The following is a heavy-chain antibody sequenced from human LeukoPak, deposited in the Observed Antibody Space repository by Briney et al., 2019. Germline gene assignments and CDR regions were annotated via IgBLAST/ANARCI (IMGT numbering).Heavy chain of an antibody. D-gene: IGHD2-2*01. CDR1: GFTFDDYG. CDR2: INWNGGNT. CDR3: ARQTVAPGFNYYFYMDV. J-gene: IGHJ6*03. Sequence: GGSLRLSCAASGFTFDDYGMTWVRQAPGKGLEWVSGINWNGGNTGYVDSVKGRFTISRDNAKKSLYLQMNSLRAEDTAFYYCARQTVAPGFNYYFYMDVWGKGTTVTVSS. V-gene: IGHV3-20*04.